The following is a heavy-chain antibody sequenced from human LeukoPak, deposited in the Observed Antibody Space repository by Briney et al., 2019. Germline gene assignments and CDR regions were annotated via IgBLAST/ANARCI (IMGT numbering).Heavy chain of an antibody. D-gene: IGHD1-20*01. Sequence: SETLSLTCAVYGGSFSGYYWSWIRQPPGKGLEWIGYIYYSGSTNYNPSLKSRVTISVDTSKNQFSLKLSSVTAADTAVYYCATCNWNYGMDVWGQGTTVTVSS. CDR2: IYYSGST. CDR3: ATCNWNYGMDV. CDR1: GGSFSGYY. J-gene: IGHJ6*02. V-gene: IGHV4-59*01.